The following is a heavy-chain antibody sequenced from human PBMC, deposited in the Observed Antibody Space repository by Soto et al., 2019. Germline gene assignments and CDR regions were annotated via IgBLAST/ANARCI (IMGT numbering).Heavy chain of an antibody. CDR1: GFTFSNYW. V-gene: IGHV3-74*03. CDR2: INSDGSST. CDR3: ARDPAPIGWYDY. D-gene: IGHD6-19*01. Sequence: GGSLRLSCAASGFTFSNYWMHWVRQAPGKGLVWVSLINSDGSSTMYADSVKGRFTIFRDNAKNTLYLQMNSLRAEDTAVYYCARDPAPIGWYDYWGQGILVTVSS. J-gene: IGHJ4*02.